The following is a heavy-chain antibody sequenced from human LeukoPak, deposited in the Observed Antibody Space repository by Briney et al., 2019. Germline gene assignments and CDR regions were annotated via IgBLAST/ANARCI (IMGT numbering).Heavy chain of an antibody. V-gene: IGHV4-4*07. CDR2: IYTSGST. CDR3: ARKGATMIPWYFDL. D-gene: IGHD3-22*01. J-gene: IGHJ2*01. CDR1: GGSIRSYS. Sequence: SETLSLTCTVSGGSIRSYSWSWIRQPAGKGLEWVERIYTSGSTNYNPSLKSRVTISVDKSKNQFSLKLSSVTAANTAVYYCARKGATMIPWYFDLWGRGTLVTVSS.